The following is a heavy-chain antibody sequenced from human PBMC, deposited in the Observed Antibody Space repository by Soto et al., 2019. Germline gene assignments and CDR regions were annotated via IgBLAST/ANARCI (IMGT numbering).Heavy chain of an antibody. CDR1: GFSLSSDG. CDR3: ARSEVPAAMGGWFDP. J-gene: IGHJ5*02. D-gene: IGHD2-2*01. CDR2: ISPYYDSS. Sequence: ASVKVSCKTSGFSLSSDGINWVRRAPGQAREWLEWISPYYDSSNYAQKFQGRVTLTTDTSTSTAYMELRSLRSDDTAVYYCARSEVPAAMGGWFDPWGQGTLVTVSS. V-gene: IGHV1-18*01.